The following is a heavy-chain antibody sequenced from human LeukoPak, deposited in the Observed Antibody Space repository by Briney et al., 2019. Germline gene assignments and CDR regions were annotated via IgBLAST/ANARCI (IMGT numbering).Heavy chain of an antibody. D-gene: IGHD3-10*01. V-gene: IGHV4-39*07. CDR3: AIFSVYYGSGSYYNVEYYGMDV. CDR2: IYYSGST. CDR1: GGSISSSSYY. Sequence: SETLSLTCTVSGGSISSSSYYWGWIRQPPGKGLEWIGSIYYSGSTYYNPSLKSRVTISVDTSKNQFSLKLSSVTAADTAVYYCAIFSVYYGSGSYYNVEYYGMDVWGQGTTVTVSS. J-gene: IGHJ6*02.